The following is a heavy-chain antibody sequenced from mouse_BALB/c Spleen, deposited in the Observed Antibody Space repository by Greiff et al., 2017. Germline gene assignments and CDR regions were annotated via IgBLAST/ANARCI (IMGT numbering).Heavy chain of an antibody. CDR1: GFTFSSFG. CDR2: ISSGSSTI. Sequence: DVMLVESGGGLVQPGGSRKLSCAASGFTFSSFGMHWVRQAPEKGLEWVAYISSGSSTIYYADTVKGRFTISRDNPKNTLFLQMTSLRSEDTAMYYCARSYYYGSSYGYFDVWGAGTTVTVSS. V-gene: IGHV5-17*02. J-gene: IGHJ1*01. D-gene: IGHD1-1*01. CDR3: ARSYYYGSSYGYFDV.